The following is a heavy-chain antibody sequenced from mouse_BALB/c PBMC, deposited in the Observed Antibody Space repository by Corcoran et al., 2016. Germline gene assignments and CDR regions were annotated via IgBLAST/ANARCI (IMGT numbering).Heavy chain of an antibody. CDR3: ARSGHYLMDY. CDR1: GYTFSSYW. D-gene: IGHD2-1*01. Sequence: QVQLQQSGAELMKPGASVKISCKATGYTFSSYWIEWVKQRPGHGLEWIEEIFPGSYNTNYNEKFKGKATFTADTSSNTAYMQLSSLTSEDSAVYYCARSGHYLMDYWGQGTSVTVSS. CDR2: IFPGSYNT. V-gene: IGHV1-9*01. J-gene: IGHJ4*01.